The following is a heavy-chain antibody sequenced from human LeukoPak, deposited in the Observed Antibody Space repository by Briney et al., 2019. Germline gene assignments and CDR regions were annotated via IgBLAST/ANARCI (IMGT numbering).Heavy chain of an antibody. CDR3: ARLNGGPYSTHHLNYYYYYMDV. CDR1: GYTFTSYA. CDR2: INTNTGNP. D-gene: IGHD6-13*01. Sequence: ASVKVSCKTSGYTFTSYAMNWVRQAPGQGLEWMGWINTNTGNPTYAQGFTGRFVFSLDTSVSTAYLQISSLKAEDTAVYYCARLNGGPYSTHHLNYYYYYMDVWGKGTTVTVSS. J-gene: IGHJ6*03. V-gene: IGHV7-4-1*02.